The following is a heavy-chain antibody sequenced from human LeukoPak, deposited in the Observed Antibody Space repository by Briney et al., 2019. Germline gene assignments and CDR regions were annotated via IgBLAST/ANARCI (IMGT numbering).Heavy chain of an antibody. CDR2: IKQDGSEK. CDR1: GFTFSTYW. J-gene: IGHJ4*02. D-gene: IGHD2-15*01. Sequence: GGSLRLSCAASGFTFSTYWMSWVRQAPGKGLEWVANIKQDGSEKYYVDSVKGRFTISRDNAKNSLYLQMNSLRAEDTAVYYCARSSGYCSGGSCYRDYWGQGTLVTVSS. CDR3: ARSSGYCSGGSCYRDY. V-gene: IGHV3-7*05.